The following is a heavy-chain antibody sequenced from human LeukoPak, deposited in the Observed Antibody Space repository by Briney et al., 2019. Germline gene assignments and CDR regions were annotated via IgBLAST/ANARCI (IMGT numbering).Heavy chain of an antibody. CDR2: FPYSGNT. J-gene: IGHJ6*02. V-gene: IGHV4-59*08. Sequence: PSETLSLTCTVSGGSITNYYWSWFRQPPGKGLEWIGYFPYSGNTYYNPSLKSRVTISVDTSKNQFSLKLSSVTAADTAVYYCARGQTTVTLLTYYYGMDVWGQGTTVTVSS. CDR3: ARGQTTVTLLTYYYGMDV. CDR1: GGSITNYY. D-gene: IGHD4-17*01.